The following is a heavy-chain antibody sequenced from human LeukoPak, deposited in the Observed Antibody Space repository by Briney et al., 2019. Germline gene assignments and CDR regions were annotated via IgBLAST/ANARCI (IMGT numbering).Heavy chain of an antibody. D-gene: IGHD3-10*01. J-gene: IGHJ6*02. Sequence: GGSLRLSCAASGFTVSSNYMSWVRQAPGKGLEWVSVIYSGGSTYYADSVKGRFTISRDNSKNTLYLQMNSLRAEDTAVYYCARDRQLLWFGAPDPNYYYYGMDVWGQGTTVTVSS. V-gene: IGHV3-53*01. CDR2: IYSGGST. CDR1: GFTVSSNY. CDR3: ARDRQLLWFGAPDPNYYYYGMDV.